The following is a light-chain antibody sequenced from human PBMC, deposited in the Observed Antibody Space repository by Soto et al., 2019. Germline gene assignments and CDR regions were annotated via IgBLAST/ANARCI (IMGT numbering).Light chain of an antibody. CDR1: QSIRGSY. V-gene: IGKV3-20*01. J-gene: IGKJ5*01. CDR2: GAS. Sequence: EIVLTQSPCTLSLSPGERATLSCGASQSIRGSYVAWYQQKPGQAPRLLISGASSKATDIPDRFSGGWAGEFITLTSSRLEHEYFAVYYCQHYGTSITFGQGTRLEIK. CDR3: QHYGTSIT.